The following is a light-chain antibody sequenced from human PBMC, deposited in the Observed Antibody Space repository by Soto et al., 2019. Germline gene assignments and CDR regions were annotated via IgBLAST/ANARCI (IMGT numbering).Light chain of an antibody. CDR2: GAS. Sequence: EIVMTQSPATLSVSPGARDPLSCRASQSVSSNLAWYQQKPGQAPRLLIYGASTRATGIPARFSGSGSGTEFTLTISSLQSEDFAVYYCQQRSNWPPITFGQGTRLEIK. J-gene: IGKJ5*01. CDR3: QQRSNWPPIT. CDR1: QSVSSN. V-gene: IGKV3-15*01.